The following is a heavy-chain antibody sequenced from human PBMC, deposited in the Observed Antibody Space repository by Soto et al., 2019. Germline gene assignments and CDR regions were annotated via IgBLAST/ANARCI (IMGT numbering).Heavy chain of an antibody. Sequence: SETLSLTCTVSGGSISSGGYYWSWIRQHPGKGLEWIGYIYYSGSTYYNPSLKSRVTISVDTSKNQFSLKLSSVTAADTAVYYCARAKVDTAMVAYYAYYYYGMDVWGQGTTVTVSS. V-gene: IGHV4-31*03. D-gene: IGHD5-18*01. CDR3: ARAKVDTAMVAYYAYYYYGMDV. J-gene: IGHJ6*02. CDR2: IYYSGST. CDR1: GGSISSGGYY.